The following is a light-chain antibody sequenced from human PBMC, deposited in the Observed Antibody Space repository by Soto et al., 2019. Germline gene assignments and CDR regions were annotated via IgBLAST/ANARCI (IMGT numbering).Light chain of an antibody. V-gene: IGLV2-14*01. J-gene: IGLJ2*01. CDR1: SSDVGGYNY. CDR3: GSYTSSSTVV. Sequence: QSALTQPASVSGSPGQSITISCTGTSSDVGGYNYVSWYQQHPGKAPKLVIYDVSNRPSGVSYRFSGSKSGNTASLTISGLQTEDEADYYCGSYTSSSTVVFGAGTQLTVL. CDR2: DVS.